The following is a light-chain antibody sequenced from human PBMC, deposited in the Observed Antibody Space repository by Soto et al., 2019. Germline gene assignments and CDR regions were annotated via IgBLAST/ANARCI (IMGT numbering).Light chain of an antibody. J-gene: IGLJ1*01. Sequence: QSALTQPASVSGSPGQSIAISCTGTSSDVGGYSYVSWYQQQPGKAPKLVISDVINRPSGFFDRFSGSKFGNTASLTISGLQTEDEADYYCASYTTSSTYVFGTGTKVTVL. V-gene: IGLV2-14*01. CDR3: ASYTTSSTYV. CDR1: SSDVGGYSY. CDR2: DVI.